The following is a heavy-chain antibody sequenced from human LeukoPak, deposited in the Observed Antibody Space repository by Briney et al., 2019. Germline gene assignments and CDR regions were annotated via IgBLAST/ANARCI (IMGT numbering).Heavy chain of an antibody. CDR2: INHSGST. CDR3: ARAGGYGLIDY. D-gene: IGHD5-18*01. V-gene: IGHV4-34*01. CDR1: GGSFSGYY. Sequence: SETLSLTCAVYGGSFSGYYWSWIRQPPGKGLEWIGEINHSGSTNYNPSLKSRVTISLDTSKNQFSLKVGSMTAADTAVYYCARAGGYGLIDYWGQGTMVTVSS. J-gene: IGHJ4*02.